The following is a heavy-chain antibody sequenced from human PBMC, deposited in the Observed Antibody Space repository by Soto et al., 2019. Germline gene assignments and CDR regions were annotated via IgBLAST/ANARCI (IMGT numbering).Heavy chain of an antibody. CDR2: ISAYNGHT. V-gene: IGHV1-18*01. CDR1: GYTFTSYG. J-gene: IGHJ4*02. Sequence: QVQLVQSGAEVKKPGASVKVSCKASGYTFTSYGISWVRQAPGQGLEWMGWISAYNGHTNYAQKLQGRVTMTTDTSTSTAYMELRSLRSDDTAVYYCARDNVRLDYYDSSGYDYWGQGTLVTVSS. D-gene: IGHD3-22*01. CDR3: ARDNVRLDYYDSSGYDY.